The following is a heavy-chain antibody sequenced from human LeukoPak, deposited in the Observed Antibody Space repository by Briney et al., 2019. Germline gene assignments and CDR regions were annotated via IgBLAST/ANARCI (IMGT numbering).Heavy chain of an antibody. CDR1: GGSFSGYY. CDR3: ARIYGGKSYYFDH. V-gene: IGHV3-7*01. D-gene: IGHD4-23*01. Sequence: ETLSLTCAVYGGSFSGYYWSWVRQAPGKGLEWVANIKQDGSEIYYVDSVKGRFTVSRDNAKNSLYLQMNSLRAEDTAVYYCARIYGGKSYYFDHWGQGILVTVSS. CDR2: IKQDGSEI. J-gene: IGHJ4*02.